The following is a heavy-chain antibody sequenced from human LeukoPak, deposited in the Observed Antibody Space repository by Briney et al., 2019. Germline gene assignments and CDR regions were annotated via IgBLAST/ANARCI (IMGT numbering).Heavy chain of an antibody. J-gene: IGHJ3*02. D-gene: IGHD3-22*01. CDR1: GGTFSSYA. Sequence: ASVKVSCKASGGTFSSYAISWVRQAPGQGLEWMGGIIPIFGTANYAQKFQGRVTITTDESTSTAYMELSSLRSEDTAVYYCASYLSDYYDSSSDAFDIWGQGTMVTVSS. CDR2: IIPIFGTA. CDR3: ASYLSDYYDSSSDAFDI. V-gene: IGHV1-69*05.